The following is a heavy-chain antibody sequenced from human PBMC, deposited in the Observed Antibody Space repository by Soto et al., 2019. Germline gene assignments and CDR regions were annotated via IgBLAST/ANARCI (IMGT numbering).Heavy chain of an antibody. D-gene: IGHD4-17*01. CDR2: IYFSGST. V-gene: IGHV4-31*03. J-gene: IGHJ4*02. Sequence: QVQLQESGPGLVKPSETLSLTCTVSGASINSGGYYWSWIRQLPGKGLEWIGYIYFSGSTDYNPSLESRVTISLDTSQNQFSLKLSSVTAADTAMYFCASGDAWEALLAHWGQGILVTVSS. CDR3: ASGDAWEALLAH. CDR1: GASINSGGYY.